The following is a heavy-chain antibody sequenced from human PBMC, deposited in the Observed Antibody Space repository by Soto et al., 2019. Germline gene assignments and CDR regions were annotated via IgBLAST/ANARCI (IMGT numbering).Heavy chain of an antibody. CDR1: GFSLTTRGVG. CDR2: IYWDDDK. CDR3: AHRPGIVTGDDPFDI. D-gene: IGHD3-9*01. J-gene: IGHJ3*02. V-gene: IGHV2-5*02. Sequence: QITLKESGPTLVKPTQTLTLTCTFSGFSLTTRGVGVGWIRQPPGKALEWLALIYWDDDKRYSPSLKRRLTITKDTSKNQVVLTMTNMDPVDTATYFCAHRPGIVTGDDPFDIWGQGTMVTVSS.